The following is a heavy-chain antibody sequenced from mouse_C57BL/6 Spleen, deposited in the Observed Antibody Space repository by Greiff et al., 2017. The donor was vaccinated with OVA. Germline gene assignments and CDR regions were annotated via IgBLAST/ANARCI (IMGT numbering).Heavy chain of an antibody. J-gene: IGHJ1*03. CDR3: ARSGYFDV. V-gene: IGHV1-69*01. CDR1: GYPFTSYW. CDR2: IDPSDSYT. Sequence: VQLQQPGAELVMPGASVKLSCKASGYPFTSYWMHWVKQRPGQGLEWIGEIDPSDSYTNYNQKFKGKSTLTVDKSSSTAYMQLSSLTSEDSAVYYCARSGYFDVWGTGTTVTVSS.